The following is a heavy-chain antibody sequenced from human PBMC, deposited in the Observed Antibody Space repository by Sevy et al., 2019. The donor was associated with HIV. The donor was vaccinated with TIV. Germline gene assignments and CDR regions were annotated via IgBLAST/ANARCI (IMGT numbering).Heavy chain of an antibody. J-gene: IGHJ5*02. CDR2: ISSSGSTI. V-gene: IGHV3-11*01. CDR1: GFTFSDYY. D-gene: IGHD3-16*01. CDR3: ARRSGGLHRNNWFDP. Sequence: GESLKISCAASGFTFSDYYMSWIRQAPGKGPEWVSYISSSGSTIYYAASVKGRFTISRDNAKNSLYLQMNSLRAEDTAVYYCARRSGGLHRNNWFDPWGQGTLVTVSS.